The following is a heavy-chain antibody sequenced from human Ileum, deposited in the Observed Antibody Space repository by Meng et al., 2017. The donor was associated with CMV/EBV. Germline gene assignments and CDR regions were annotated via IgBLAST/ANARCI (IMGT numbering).Heavy chain of an antibody. CDR2: VYPPSGVT. D-gene: IGHD5-12*01. CDR3: AAVTYSAYNDFDY. V-gene: IGHV1-2*02. Sequence: ASVKVSCKASGYTFTAYYLHWVRQAPGQGLEWMGWVYPPSGVTEYARRFQGRVTMTRDTSITTAYMELSRLTSDDTALYYCAAVTYSAYNDFDYWGHGTPVT. J-gene: IGHJ4*01. CDR1: GYTFTAYY.